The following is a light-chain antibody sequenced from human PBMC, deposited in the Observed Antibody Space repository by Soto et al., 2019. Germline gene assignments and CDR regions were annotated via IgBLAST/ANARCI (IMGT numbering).Light chain of an antibody. J-gene: IGKJ2*01. CDR1: QSISTW. CDR3: QQYGTSPFT. V-gene: IGKV1-5*03. CDR2: KAS. Sequence: DIQMTQSPSTLSASVGDRVTITCRASQSISTWLAWYQQKPGKAPKLLIYKASNLEGGVPSRFSGSGSGTDFTLTISRLEPEDFAVYYCQQYGTSPFTFGQGTKLEIK.